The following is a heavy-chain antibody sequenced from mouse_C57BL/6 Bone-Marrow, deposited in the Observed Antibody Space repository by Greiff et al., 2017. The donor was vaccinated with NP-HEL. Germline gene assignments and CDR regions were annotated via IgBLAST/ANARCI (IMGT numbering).Heavy chain of an antibody. D-gene: IGHD1-1*01. Sequence: QVQLQQSGAELARPGASVKLSCKASGYTFTSYGISWVKQRTGQGLEWIGEIYPRSGNTYYNEKFKGKATLTADKSSSTAYMELRSLTSEDSAVYFCARNLYGSSGAWFAYWGQGTLVTVSA. CDR2: IYPRSGNT. V-gene: IGHV1-81*01. CDR3: ARNLYGSSGAWFAY. CDR1: GYTFTSYG. J-gene: IGHJ3*01.